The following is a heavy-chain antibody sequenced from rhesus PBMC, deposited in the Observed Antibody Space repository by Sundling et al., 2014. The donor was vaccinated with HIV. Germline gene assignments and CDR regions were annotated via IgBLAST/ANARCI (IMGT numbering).Heavy chain of an antibody. CDR1: GASFSGYF. CDR3: ARDTPGATGRMDS. CDR2: ISYSEST. J-gene: IGHJ6*01. V-gene: IGHV4-122*02. Sequence: QVQLQESGPGLVKPSETLSLTCAVSGASFSGYFWGWIRQPPGRGLDWIGYISYSESTSYNPSLKSRVTISRDTSKNQLSLKLTSVTAADTAVYYCARDTPGATGRMDSWGQGVVVTVSS. D-gene: IGHD6-13*01.